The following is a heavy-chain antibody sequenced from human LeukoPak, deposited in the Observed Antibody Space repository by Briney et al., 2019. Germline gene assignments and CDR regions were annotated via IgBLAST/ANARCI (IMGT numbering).Heavy chain of an antibody. J-gene: IGHJ3*02. CDR2: ISGSGGST. CDR3: ARGDCSSTSCRPIDAFDI. V-gene: IGHV3-23*01. D-gene: IGHD2-2*01. CDR1: GFTYSSYA. Sequence: GGSLRLSCAASGFTYSSYAMSWVLQAPGKELEWVSAISGSGGSTYYADSVKGRFTISRDNSKNTLYLQMNSLRAEDTAVYYCARGDCSSTSCRPIDAFDIWGQGTMVTVSS.